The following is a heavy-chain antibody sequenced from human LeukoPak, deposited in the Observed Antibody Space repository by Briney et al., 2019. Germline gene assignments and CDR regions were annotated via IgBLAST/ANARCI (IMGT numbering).Heavy chain of an antibody. CDR2: IYYTGSI. Sequence: SETLSLTCTVSGGSMSSYYWIWIRQPPGKGLEWIGYIYYTGSINYNTSLKSRVTISVDTSKNQFSLKLSSVTAADTAVYYCARAGAGNEYVGLFDYWGQGTLVTVSS. CDR3: ARAGAGNEYVGLFDY. J-gene: IGHJ4*02. D-gene: IGHD3-16*01. V-gene: IGHV4-59*01. CDR1: GGSMSSYY.